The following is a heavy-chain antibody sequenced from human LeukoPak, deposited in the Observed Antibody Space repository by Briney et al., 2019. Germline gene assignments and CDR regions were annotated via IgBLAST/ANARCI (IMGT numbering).Heavy chain of an antibody. V-gene: IGHV4-59*01. CDR1: GGSISSYY. J-gene: IGHJ4*02. D-gene: IGHD3-22*01. Sequence: SGTLSLTCTVSGGSISSYYWSWIRQPPGKGLEWIGYIYYSGSTNYNPSLKSRVTISVDTSKNQFSLKLSSVTAADTAVYYCARGRAYYDSSGYDYWGQGTLVTVSS. CDR2: IYYSGST. CDR3: ARGRAYYDSSGYDY.